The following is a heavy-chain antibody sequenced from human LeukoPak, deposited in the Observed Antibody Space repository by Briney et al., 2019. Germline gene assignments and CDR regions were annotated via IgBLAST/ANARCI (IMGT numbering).Heavy chain of an antibody. CDR2: IIPILGIA. V-gene: IGHV1-69*04. J-gene: IGHJ4*02. CDR1: GGTFGSYA. Sequence: ASVKVSCKASGGTFGSYAIIWVRQAPGQGLEWMGRIIPILGIANYAQKFQGRVTITADKSTSTAYMELSSLRSEDTAVYYCASYSSSWYYFDYWGQGTLVTVSS. CDR3: ASYSSSWYYFDY. D-gene: IGHD6-13*01.